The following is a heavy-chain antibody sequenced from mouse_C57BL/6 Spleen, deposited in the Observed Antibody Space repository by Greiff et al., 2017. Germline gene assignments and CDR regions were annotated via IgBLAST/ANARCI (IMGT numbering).Heavy chain of an antibody. CDR1: GYTFTSYW. CDR3: ARDYGSSPYYFDY. J-gene: IGHJ2*01. CDR2: INPSNGGT. D-gene: IGHD1-1*01. Sequence: VQLQQPGTELVKPGASVKLSCKASGYTFTSYWMHWVKQRPGQGLEWIGNINPSNGGTNYNEKFKSKATLTVDKASSTAYMQLSSLTSEDSAVYYCARDYGSSPYYFDYWGQGTTLTVSS. V-gene: IGHV1-53*01.